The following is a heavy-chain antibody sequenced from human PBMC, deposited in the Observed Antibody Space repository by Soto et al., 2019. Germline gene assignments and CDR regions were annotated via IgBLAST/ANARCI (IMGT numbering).Heavy chain of an antibody. V-gene: IGHV5-51*01. D-gene: IGHD6-19*01. CDR2: INPADSDI. CDR1: GYTFTNYW. Sequence: EVQLVQSGAEVKKPGESLKISCQTSGYTFTNYWIGWVRQMPGKGLEWLGIINPADSDIRYNPSFEGKVTISVDKSISTAFLQWSSLQAADTATYYCARRGESSDWYILDIPFESWGQGTLVTVSS. J-gene: IGHJ4*02. CDR3: ARRGESSDWYILDIPFES.